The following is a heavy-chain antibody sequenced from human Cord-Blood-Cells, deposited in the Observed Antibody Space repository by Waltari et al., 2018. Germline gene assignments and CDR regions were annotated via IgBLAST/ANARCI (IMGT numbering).Heavy chain of an antibody. CDR1: GFTFSSYW. CDR3: ASYSNYYYYYGMDV. V-gene: IGHV3-74*01. CDR2: INSDGSST. Sequence: EVQLVESGGGLVQPGGSLRLSCAASGFTFSSYWMHWVRQAPGKGLVWVSRINSDGSSTSYADSGKGRFTISRDNAKNTLYLQMNSLRAEDTAVYYCASYSNYYYYYGMDVWGQGTTVTVSS. J-gene: IGHJ6*02. D-gene: IGHD4-4*01.